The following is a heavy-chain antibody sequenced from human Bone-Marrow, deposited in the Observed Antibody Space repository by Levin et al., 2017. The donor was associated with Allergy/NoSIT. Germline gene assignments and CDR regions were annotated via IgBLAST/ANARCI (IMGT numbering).Heavy chain of an antibody. Sequence: SETLSLTCAVYGGSFNDNYWTWLRQSPGKGLEWIGEVIHTGRTNYNPSLMGRVTISVDTAKKQFSLKLTSVTAADTAVYYCARGFLVTVDATLDYWGRGTLVTVSS. CDR2: VIHTGRT. D-gene: IGHD2-15*01. J-gene: IGHJ4*02. CDR1: GGSFNDNY. V-gene: IGHV4-34*01. CDR3: ARGFLVTVDATLDY.